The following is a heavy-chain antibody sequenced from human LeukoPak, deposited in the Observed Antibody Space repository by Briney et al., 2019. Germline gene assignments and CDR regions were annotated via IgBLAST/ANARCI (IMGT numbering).Heavy chain of an antibody. Sequence: SETLSLTCAVSGGSIRSGGYSWSWIRQPPGKGLEWIGYIYHSGSTYYNPSLKSRVTISVDRSKNQFSLKLSSVTAADTAVYYCARGLLSSGSYYPHFDYWGQGTLVTVSS. V-gene: IGHV4-30-2*01. D-gene: IGHD3-10*02. CDR1: GGSIRSGGYS. CDR3: ARGLLSSGSYYPHFDY. J-gene: IGHJ4*02. CDR2: IYHSGST.